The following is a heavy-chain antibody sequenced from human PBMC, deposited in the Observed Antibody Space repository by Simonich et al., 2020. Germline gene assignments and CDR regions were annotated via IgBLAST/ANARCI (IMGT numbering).Heavy chain of an antibody. J-gene: IGHJ4*02. CDR2: ISAYNVNT. Sequence: QVQLVQSGAEVKKPGASVKVSCKASGYTFTSYGISWVRQAPGQGLAWMGWISAYNVNTNYAQNRQGRVTMTTDTSTSTAYMGLRSLRSDDTAVDYCARDQCGRAAAATDYWGQGTLVTVSS. CDR3: ARDQCGRAAAATDY. D-gene: IGHD6-13*01. CDR1: GYTFTSYG. V-gene: IGHV1-18*01.